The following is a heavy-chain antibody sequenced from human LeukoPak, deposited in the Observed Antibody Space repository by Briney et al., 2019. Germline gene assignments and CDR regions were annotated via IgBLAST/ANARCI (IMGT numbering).Heavy chain of an antibody. Sequence: GASVKVSCKASGYTFTGYYMHWVRQAPGQGLEWMGWINPNSGGTNYAQKFQGRVTMTRDTSISTAYMELSRLRSDDTAVYYCARDLNRGYSYGYDYWGQGTLVTVSS. V-gene: IGHV1-2*02. D-gene: IGHD5-18*01. J-gene: IGHJ4*02. CDR3: ARDLNRGYSYGYDY. CDR2: INPNSGGT. CDR1: GYTFTGYY.